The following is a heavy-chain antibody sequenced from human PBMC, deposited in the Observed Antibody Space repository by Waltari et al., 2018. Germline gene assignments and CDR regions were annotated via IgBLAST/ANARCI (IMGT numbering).Heavy chain of an antibody. CDR1: GYSISSGYY. D-gene: IGHD2-21*01. CDR2: IYHSGST. Sequence: QVQLQESGPGLVKPSETLSLTCAVSGYSISSGYYWGWIRQPTGKGLEWIGSIYHSGSTYYNPSLKSRVTISVDTSKNQFSLKLSSVTAADTAVYYCARYSLKDAFDIWGQGTMVTVSS. CDR3: ARYSLKDAFDI. V-gene: IGHV4-38-2*01. J-gene: IGHJ3*02.